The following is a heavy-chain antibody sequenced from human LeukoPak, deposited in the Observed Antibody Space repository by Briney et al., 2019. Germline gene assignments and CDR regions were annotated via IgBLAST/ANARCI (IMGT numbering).Heavy chain of an antibody. J-gene: IGHJ4*02. CDR1: GFTFSSYG. V-gene: IGHV3-30*02. CDR3: ARILSSAWGELGY. CDR2: IRYDGSNK. D-gene: IGHD3-22*01. Sequence: GGSLRLSCAASGFTFSSYGMHWVRQAPGKGLEWVAFIRYDGSNKYYADSVKGRFTISRDNSKNTLYLQMSSLRAEDTAVYSCARILSSAWGELGYWGQGTLVTVSS.